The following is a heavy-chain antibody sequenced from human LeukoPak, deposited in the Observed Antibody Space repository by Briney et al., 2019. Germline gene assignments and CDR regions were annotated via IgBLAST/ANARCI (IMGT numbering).Heavy chain of an antibody. D-gene: IGHD2-15*01. CDR1: GGTFSSYA. Sequence: ASVKVSCKASGGTFSSYAISWVRQAPGQGLEWMGGIIPIFGTANYAQKFQGRVTITADESTSTAYMELSSLRSEDTAVYYCARVAGYCSGSSCYYYGMDVWGQGTTVTVSS. V-gene: IGHV1-69*01. J-gene: IGHJ6*02. CDR2: IIPIFGTA. CDR3: ARVAGYCSGSSCYYYGMDV.